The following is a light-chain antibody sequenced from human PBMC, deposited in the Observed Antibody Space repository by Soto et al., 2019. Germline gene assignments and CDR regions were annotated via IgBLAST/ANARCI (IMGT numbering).Light chain of an antibody. CDR3: QQRSNWPPIT. J-gene: IGKJ5*01. Sequence: EIVLTQSPATLSLSPGERATLSCRASQSVSSYLAWYQQKPGQAPRLLIYGASSRATGIPDRFSGSGSGTDFTLTISSLEPEDFAVYYCQQRSNWPPITFGQGTRLETK. V-gene: IGKV3-11*01. CDR2: GAS. CDR1: QSVSSY.